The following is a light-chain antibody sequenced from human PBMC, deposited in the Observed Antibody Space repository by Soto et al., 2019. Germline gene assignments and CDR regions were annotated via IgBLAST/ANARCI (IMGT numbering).Light chain of an antibody. J-gene: IGLJ3*02. CDR1: STDVGNYNY. Sequence: QSVLTQPPSASGSPGQSLTISCTGTSTDVGNYNYVSWYQQHPGKAPKLMISDVNRRPSGVPDRFSGSKSGNTASLTVSGLQAADEADYYCSSYAGSNNWVFGGGTKVTVL. V-gene: IGLV2-8*01. CDR2: DVN. CDR3: SSYAGSNNWV.